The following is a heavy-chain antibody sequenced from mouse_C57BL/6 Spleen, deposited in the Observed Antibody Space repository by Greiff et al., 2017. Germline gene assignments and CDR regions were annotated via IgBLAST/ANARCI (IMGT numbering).Heavy chain of an antibody. CDR1: GFNIKDDY. J-gene: IGHJ2*01. D-gene: IGHD1-1*02. Sequence: VQLQQSGAELVRPGASVKLSCTASGFNIKDDYMHWVKQRPEQGLEWIGWIDPENGDTEYASKFQGKATITADTSSNKAYLQLSSLTSEDTAVYYCTTGRVATDYWGQGTTLTVSS. CDR3: TTGRVATDY. CDR2: IDPENGDT. V-gene: IGHV14-4*01.